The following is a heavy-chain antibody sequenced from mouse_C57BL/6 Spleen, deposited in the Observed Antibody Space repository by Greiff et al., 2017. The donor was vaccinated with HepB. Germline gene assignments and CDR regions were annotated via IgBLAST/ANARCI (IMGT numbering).Heavy chain of an antibody. D-gene: IGHD2-1*01. CDR1: GYSITSGYY. V-gene: IGHV3-6*01. Sequence: EVQLVESGPGLVKPSQSLSLTCSVTGYSITSGYYWNWIRQFPGNKLEWMGYISYDGSNNYNPSLKNRISITRDTSKNQFFLKLNSVTTEDTATYYCARDRDYGNYEFAYWGQGTLVTVSA. J-gene: IGHJ3*01. CDR3: ARDRDYGNYEFAY. CDR2: ISYDGSN.